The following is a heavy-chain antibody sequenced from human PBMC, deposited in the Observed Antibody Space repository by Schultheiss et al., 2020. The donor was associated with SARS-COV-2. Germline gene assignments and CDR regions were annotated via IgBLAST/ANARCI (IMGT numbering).Heavy chain of an antibody. CDR1: GFTFSNYW. V-gene: IGHV3-23*01. CDR3: AKDQIGAVTDY. Sequence: GGSLRLSCAASGFTFSNYWMHWVRQAPGKGLEWVSGISSGGGTTYYADSVKGRFTISRGNSKNTLYLQMNSLRAEDTAVYYCAKDQIGAVTDYWGQGILVTGSS. CDR2: ISSGGGTT. J-gene: IGHJ4*02. D-gene: IGHD4-17*01.